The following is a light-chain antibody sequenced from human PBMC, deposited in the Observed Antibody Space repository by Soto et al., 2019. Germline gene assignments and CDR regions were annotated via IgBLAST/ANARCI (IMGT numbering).Light chain of an antibody. CDR2: AAS. CDR3: QGLNDYPIT. CDR1: QGISSY. J-gene: IGKJ5*01. V-gene: IGKV1-9*01. Sequence: DIQLTQSPSFLSASVGDRVPITCRASQGISSYLAWYQQKPGKAPKFLINAASTLQSRVPSRFSGSGSGTEFTLTISSLQPEDFATYYCQGLNDYPITFGQGTRLEIK.